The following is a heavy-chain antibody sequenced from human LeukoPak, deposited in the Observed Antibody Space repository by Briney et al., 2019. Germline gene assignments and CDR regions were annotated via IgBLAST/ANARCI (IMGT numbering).Heavy chain of an antibody. V-gene: IGHV1-2*06. CDR3: AREVSQAAYSSGWFEYYYYYYMDV. CDR2: INPNSGGT. CDR1: GYTFTGYY. J-gene: IGHJ6*03. D-gene: IGHD6-19*01. Sequence: ASVKVSCKASGYTFTGYYMHWVRQAPGQGLEWMGRINPNSGGTNYAQKFQGRVTMTRDTSISTAYMELSRLRSDDTAVYYCAREVSQAAYSSGWFEYYYYYYMDVWGKGTTVTVSS.